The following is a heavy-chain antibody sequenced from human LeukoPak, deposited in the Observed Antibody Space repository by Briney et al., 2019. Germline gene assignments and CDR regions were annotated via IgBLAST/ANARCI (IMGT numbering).Heavy chain of an antibody. V-gene: IGHV1-69*01. CDR2: IIPIFGTA. Sequence: KISCKGSGYSFTSYWISWVRQMPGKGLEWMGGIIPIFGTANYAQKFQGRVTITADESTSTAYMELSSLRSEDTAVYYCARGPAGTSYYYYYGMDVWGQGTTVTVSS. D-gene: IGHD1-7*01. CDR3: ARGPAGTSYYYYYGMDV. CDR1: GYSFTSYW. J-gene: IGHJ6*02.